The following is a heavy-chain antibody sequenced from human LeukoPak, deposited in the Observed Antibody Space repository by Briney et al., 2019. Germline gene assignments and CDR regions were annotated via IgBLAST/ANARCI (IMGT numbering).Heavy chain of an antibody. D-gene: IGHD6-13*01. CDR1: GYTFTDYY. CDR3: ARDRITAPGVAADY. CDR2: INLNSGGI. Sequence: ASVKVSCKASGYTFTDYYIHWVRQAPGQGLEWMGWINLNSGGIKYAQEFQGRVTMTRDTSISTAYMELSSLRSDDTAVYYCARDRITAPGVAADYWGQGTLVTVSS. V-gene: IGHV1-2*02. J-gene: IGHJ4*02.